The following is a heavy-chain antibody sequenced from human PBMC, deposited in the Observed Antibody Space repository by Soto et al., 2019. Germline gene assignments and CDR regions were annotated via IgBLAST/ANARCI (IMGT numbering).Heavy chain of an antibody. CDR3: AKELGIGAFDI. J-gene: IGHJ3*02. V-gene: IGHV3-9*01. CDR1: GFTFDDYA. Sequence: EVQLVESGGGLVQPGGSLRLSCAASGFTFDDYAMHWVRQAPGKGLEWVSGISWNSGSIGYADSVKGRFTISRDNAKNSLYLQMNSLRAEDTALYYCAKELGIGAFDIWGQGTMVTVSS. D-gene: IGHD7-27*01. CDR2: ISWNSGSI.